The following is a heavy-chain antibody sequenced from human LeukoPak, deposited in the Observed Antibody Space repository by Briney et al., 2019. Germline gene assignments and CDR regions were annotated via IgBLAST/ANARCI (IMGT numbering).Heavy chain of an antibody. Sequence: ASVKVSCKASGYTFTGDYMHWVRQAPGEGLEWRGWIKPNSGGTNYAQKFQGRVTMTRDTSISTAYMELSRLRSDDTAVYYCARGPIHCSSTSCYIWHFDYWGQGTLVTVSS. V-gene: IGHV1-2*02. CDR2: IKPNSGGT. J-gene: IGHJ4*02. D-gene: IGHD2-2*02. CDR1: GYTFTGDY. CDR3: ARGPIHCSSTSCYIWHFDY.